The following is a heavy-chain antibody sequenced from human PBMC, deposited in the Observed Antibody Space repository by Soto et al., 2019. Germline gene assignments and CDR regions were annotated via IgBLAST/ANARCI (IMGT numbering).Heavy chain of an antibody. J-gene: IGHJ4*02. D-gene: IGHD5-12*01. Sequence: PGGSLRLSCAASGFVFSNYAMFWFRQAPGRGLEWVSTIYAAGGSKYYAGSVKGRFTVSRANSRDTLFLPMDSLRVEDTAIYFWAKDLIRGDGYEDPDYWGQGTLVTVSS. CDR3: AKDLIRGDGYEDPDY. V-gene: IGHV3-23*01. CDR2: IYAAGGSK. CDR1: GFVFSNYA.